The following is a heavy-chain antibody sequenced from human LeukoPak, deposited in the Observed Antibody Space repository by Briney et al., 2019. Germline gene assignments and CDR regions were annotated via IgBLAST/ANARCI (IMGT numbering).Heavy chain of an antibody. Sequence: PGRSLRLSCAASGFTFSSYAMHWVRQAPGKGLEWEAVISYDGSKKYYADSVKGRFTISRDNSKNTLYLQMNSLRAEDTAVYYCAKEYASGWVDYWGQGTLVTVSS. D-gene: IGHD6-19*01. CDR3: AKEYASGWVDY. CDR1: GFTFSSYA. V-gene: IGHV3-30-3*01. J-gene: IGHJ4*02. CDR2: ISYDGSKK.